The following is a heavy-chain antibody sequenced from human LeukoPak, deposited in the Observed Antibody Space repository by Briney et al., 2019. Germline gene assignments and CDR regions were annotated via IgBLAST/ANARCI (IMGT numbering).Heavy chain of an antibody. V-gene: IGHV3-7*01. CDR3: ASQTYYDFWSGYYYYCMDV. CDR1: GFTFSSYW. D-gene: IGHD3-3*01. CDR2: IKQDGSEK. J-gene: IGHJ6*03. Sequence: GGSLRLSCAASGFTFSSYWMSWVRQAPGKGLEWVANIKQDGSEKYYVDSVKGRFTISRDNATNSLYLQMNSLRAEDTAVYYCASQTYYDFWSGYYYYCMDVWGKGTTVTVSS.